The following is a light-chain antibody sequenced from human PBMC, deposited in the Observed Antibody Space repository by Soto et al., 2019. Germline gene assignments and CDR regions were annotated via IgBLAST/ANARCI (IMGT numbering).Light chain of an antibody. Sequence: EVGLTQSPGSLSLSPGQRATLSCRASQSVDSTFFAWYQKKPGQAPRLLIYGAFKWAAGIPDRFSGSRSASAIPLIISRLEPDDFAVYYCQQYMSSVTFGQATKVEIK. CDR2: GAF. CDR3: QQYMSSVT. J-gene: IGKJ1*01. V-gene: IGKV3-20*01. CDR1: QSVDSTF.